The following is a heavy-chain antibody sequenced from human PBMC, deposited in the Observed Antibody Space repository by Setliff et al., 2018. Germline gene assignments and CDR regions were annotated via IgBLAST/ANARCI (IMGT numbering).Heavy chain of an antibody. V-gene: IGHV4-4*07. Sequence: SETLSLTCTVSGGSISSYYWSWIRQPAGKGLEWIGHIYIGGSANYNPSLKSRVTMPIDTSKNQFSLKLNSVTAADMAVYYCAREQWPDPPGYYYMDVWAKGTTVTVSS. J-gene: IGHJ6*03. CDR2: IYIGGSA. CDR1: GGSISSYY. CDR3: AREQWPDPPGYYYMDV. D-gene: IGHD6-19*01.